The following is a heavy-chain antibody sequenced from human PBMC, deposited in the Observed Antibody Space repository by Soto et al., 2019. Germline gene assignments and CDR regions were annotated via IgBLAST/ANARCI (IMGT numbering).Heavy chain of an antibody. V-gene: IGHV4-59*08. CDR1: GGSISSYY. D-gene: IGHD6-19*01. J-gene: IGHJ4*02. CDR2: ISYSGST. CDR3: SRSPNIAVAGTGFDC. Sequence: PSETLSLTCTVSGGSISSYYWSWIRQPPGKGLEWIGYISYSGSTNYNPSLKSRVTISVDTSKNQFSLKLSSVTAADTAVYYCSRSPNIAVAGTGFDCWGQGTLVTVSS.